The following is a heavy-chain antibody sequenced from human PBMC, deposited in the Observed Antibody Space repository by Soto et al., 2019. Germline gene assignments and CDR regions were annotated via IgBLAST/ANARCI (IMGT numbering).Heavy chain of an antibody. J-gene: IGHJ4*02. V-gene: IGHV3-30-3*01. CDR3: ACDTPLYYYFWSGYYSNPGNFDY. D-gene: IGHD3-3*01. CDR2: ISYERSNK. CDR1: GFTFSSYA. Sequence: ALRLSCAASGFTFSSYAMYWVLQTPGRGLEWVAVISYERSNKYFTLPVYGIFTISRDISRSVMYLQMKRPRAVDMAVYCFACDTPLYYYFWSGYYSNPGNFDYWGQGTLVTVSS.